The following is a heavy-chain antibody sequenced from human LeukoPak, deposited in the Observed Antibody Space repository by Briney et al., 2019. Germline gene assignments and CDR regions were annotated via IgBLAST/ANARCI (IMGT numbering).Heavy chain of an antibody. D-gene: IGHD3-10*01. Sequence: PGGSLRLSCAAPGFTFSSYWMHWVRHAPGKGLVWVSRINSDGSSTSYADSVKGRFTISRDNAKNTLYLQMNSLRSDDTAVYYCARDSPVHGSRFKGVGLNWGQGTLVTVSS. V-gene: IGHV3-74*01. CDR2: INSDGSST. CDR3: ARDSPVHGSRFKGVGLN. J-gene: IGHJ4*02. CDR1: GFTFSSYW.